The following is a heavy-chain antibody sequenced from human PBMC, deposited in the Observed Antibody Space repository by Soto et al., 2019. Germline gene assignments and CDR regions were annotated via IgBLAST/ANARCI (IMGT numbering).Heavy chain of an antibody. Sequence: GESLKISCKGSGYRFSSYWIGWVRQMPGKGLEFMGFIYPGDSDTRYSPSFQGQVTISADKSISTAYLQWSSLKASDTAIYYCAHLPRGYSGYDLLHPFYYRGQGSMVTVSS. CDR1: GYRFSSYW. V-gene: IGHV5-51*01. CDR3: AHLPRGYSGYDLLHPFYY. J-gene: IGHJ4*02. CDR2: IYPGDSDT. D-gene: IGHD5-12*01.